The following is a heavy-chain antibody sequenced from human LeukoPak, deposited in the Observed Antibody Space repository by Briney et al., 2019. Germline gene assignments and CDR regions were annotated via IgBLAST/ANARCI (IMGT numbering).Heavy chain of an antibody. Sequence: GGSLRLSCAASGFTFSSYAMHWVRQAPGKGLEWVAVISYDGSNKYYADSVKGRFTISRDNSKNTLYLQMNSLRAEDTAVYYCARDRDIHSNFDYWGQGTLVTVSS. V-gene: IGHV3-30-3*01. CDR2: ISYDGSNK. CDR3: ARDRDIHSNFDY. D-gene: IGHD5-12*01. CDR1: GFTFSSYA. J-gene: IGHJ4*02.